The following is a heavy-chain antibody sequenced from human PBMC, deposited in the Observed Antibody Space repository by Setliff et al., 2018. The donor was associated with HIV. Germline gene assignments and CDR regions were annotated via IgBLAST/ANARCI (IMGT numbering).Heavy chain of an antibody. CDR1: GYTFTSYG. CDR3: ARPQWELGVDYYGMDV. CDR2: IIPIRGIA. V-gene: IGHV1-69*10. D-gene: IGHD1-26*01. J-gene: IGHJ6*02. Sequence: SVKVSCKASGYTFTSYGISWVRQAPGQGLEWMGGIIPIRGIANYAQKFQGRVTITADESTSTAYMELSSLRSEDTAVYYCARPQWELGVDYYGMDVWGQGTTVTVSS.